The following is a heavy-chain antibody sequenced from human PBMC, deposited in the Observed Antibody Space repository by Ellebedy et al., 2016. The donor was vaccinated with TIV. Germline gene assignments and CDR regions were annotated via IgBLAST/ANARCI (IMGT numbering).Heavy chain of an antibody. CDR1: GFTFSTYS. D-gene: IGHD4-17*01. Sequence: PGGSLRLSCVRSGFTFSTYSMNWGRQAPGKGLEWVSYICSSSSPIYYADSVKGRFTVSRDNAKDSLYLQMDSLRADDTAVYYCARAGDYNLLSPAGGYWGQGTLVTVSP. CDR3: ARAGDYNLLSPAGGY. CDR2: ICSSSSPI. V-gene: IGHV3-48*04. J-gene: IGHJ4*02.